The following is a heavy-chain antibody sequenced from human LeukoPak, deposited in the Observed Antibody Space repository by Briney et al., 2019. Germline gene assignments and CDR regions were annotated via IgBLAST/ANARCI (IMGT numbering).Heavy chain of an antibody. CDR1: GFTFSSYG. CDR3: AKDHDDFWSGYYRNYFDY. J-gene: IGHJ4*02. V-gene: IGHV3-30*02. D-gene: IGHD3-3*01. CDR2: IRYDGSNK. Sequence: PGGSLRLSCAASGFTFSSYGMHWVRQAPGKGLEWVAFIRYDGSNKYYADSVKGRFTISRDNSKNTLYLQMNSLRAEDTAVYYCAKDHDDFWSGYYRNYFDYWGQGTLVTVSS.